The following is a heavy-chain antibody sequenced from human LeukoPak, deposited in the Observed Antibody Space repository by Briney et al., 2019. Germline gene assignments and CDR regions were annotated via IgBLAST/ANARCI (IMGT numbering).Heavy chain of an antibody. V-gene: IGHV3-48*01. Sequence: GSLRLSFSATGFTFTSYTMNWFRPPPGKGLEWVSYISRDGNTIYYADSVKGRFTISRDIAKKSLFLQMDSLRVEDTAMYYCAKGTTGTWGQGTLVTVSS. CDR2: ISRDGNTI. CDR3: AKGTTGT. D-gene: IGHD2-8*02. CDR1: GFTFTSYT. J-gene: IGHJ5*02.